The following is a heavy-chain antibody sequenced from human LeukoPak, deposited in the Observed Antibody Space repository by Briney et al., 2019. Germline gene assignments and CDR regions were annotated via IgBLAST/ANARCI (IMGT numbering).Heavy chain of an antibody. CDR3: AKTGNRVY. V-gene: IGHV3-30*18. Sequence: GRSLRLSCAASGFTFSSYGMHWVRQAPGKGLEWVAVISYDGSNKYYADSVKGRFTISRDNSKNTLYLQMNSLRAEDTAVYYCAKTGNRVYWGQGTLVTVSS. J-gene: IGHJ4*02. CDR2: ISYDGSNK. CDR1: GFTFSSYG.